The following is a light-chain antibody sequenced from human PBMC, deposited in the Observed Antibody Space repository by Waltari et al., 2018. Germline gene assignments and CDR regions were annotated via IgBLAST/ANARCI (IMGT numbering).Light chain of an antibody. V-gene: IGKV1-5*03. CDR1: QTINDW. Sequence: DIQMTQSPSTLSASIGDRVTIPCRASQTINDWLAWYQQKPGRAPKLLIYKASDLESGVPSRFSGSGSGTEFTLTISSLQPDDFATYYCQQYSSFPLIFGPGTRVEIK. J-gene: IGKJ3*01. CDR2: KAS. CDR3: QQYSSFPLI.